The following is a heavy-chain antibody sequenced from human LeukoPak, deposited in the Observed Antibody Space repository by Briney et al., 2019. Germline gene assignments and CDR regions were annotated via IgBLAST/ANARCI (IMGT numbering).Heavy chain of an antibody. CDR1: GFTFSSYA. CDR2: ISYDGSNK. Sequence: GGSLRLSCAASGFTFSSYAMHWVRQAPGKGLEWVASISYDGSNKYYADSLKGRFTISRDNSKKTLYLQMNSLRAEDSAVYHCAKDGDLYGHADYWGQGTLVTVSS. J-gene: IGHJ4*02. CDR3: AKDGDLYGHADY. D-gene: IGHD4-17*01. V-gene: IGHV3-30-3*01.